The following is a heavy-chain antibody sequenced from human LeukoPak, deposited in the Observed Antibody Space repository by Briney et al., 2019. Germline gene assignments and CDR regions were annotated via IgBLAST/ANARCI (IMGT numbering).Heavy chain of an antibody. CDR3: ARGLVRSGWYRVAFDI. Sequence: SETLSLTCAVYGGSFSGYYWSWIRQPPGKGLEWFGEINYSGSTNYNPSLKSRVTISVDTSKNQFSLKQSSVTAADTAVYYCARGLVRSGWYRVAFDIWGQGTMVTVSS. CDR1: GGSFSGYY. V-gene: IGHV4-34*01. J-gene: IGHJ3*02. CDR2: INYSGST. D-gene: IGHD6-19*01.